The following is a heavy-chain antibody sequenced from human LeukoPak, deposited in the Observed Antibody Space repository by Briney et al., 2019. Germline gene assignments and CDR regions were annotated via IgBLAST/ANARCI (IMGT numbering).Heavy chain of an antibody. CDR1: GGSISSSSYY. CDR2: IYYSGST. Sequence: PSETLSLTCTVSGGSISSSSYYWGWIRQPPGKGLEGIGSIYYSGSTYYNPSLKSRLTISTDTSKNQFSLKLSSVTAADTAVYYCARDPRIYYDNSGHYGEWYFDLWGRGTLVTVSS. J-gene: IGHJ2*01. D-gene: IGHD3-22*01. CDR3: ARDPRIYYDNSGHYGEWYFDL. V-gene: IGHV4-39*07.